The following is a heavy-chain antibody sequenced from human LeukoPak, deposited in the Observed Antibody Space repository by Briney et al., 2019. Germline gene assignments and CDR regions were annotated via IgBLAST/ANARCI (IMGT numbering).Heavy chain of an antibody. Sequence: GASVKVSCKVSGYTLTELSMHWVRQAPGKGLEWMGGFDPEDGETIYAQKFQGRVTMTEDTSTDTAYMELSSLRSEDTAVYYCATGRYGYSSSCWFDPWGQGALVTVSS. V-gene: IGHV1-24*01. CDR3: ATGRYGYSSSCWFDP. CDR1: GYTLTELS. CDR2: FDPEDGET. D-gene: IGHD6-13*01. J-gene: IGHJ5*02.